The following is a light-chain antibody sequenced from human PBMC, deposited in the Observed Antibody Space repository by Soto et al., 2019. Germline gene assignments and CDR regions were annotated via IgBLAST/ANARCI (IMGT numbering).Light chain of an antibody. CDR2: DAS. Sequence: SQMTQSPSSPFASVGDRVTITCQATQDINIYLNWYQQKPGKAPNLLIYDASNLEIGVPSRFSGSGSATHFTFTISSLQTEDIGTYYCQQYESSRLTFGRGTRLEIK. CDR1: QDINIY. CDR3: QQYESSRLT. V-gene: IGKV1-33*01. J-gene: IGKJ5*01.